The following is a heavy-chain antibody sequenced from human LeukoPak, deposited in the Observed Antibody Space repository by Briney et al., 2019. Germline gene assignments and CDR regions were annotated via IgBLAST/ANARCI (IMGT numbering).Heavy chain of an antibody. D-gene: IGHD6-6*01. V-gene: IGHV4-34*01. Sequence: KSSETLSLTCAVSGGSISSGGYSWSWIRQPPGKGLEWIGEINHSGSTNYNPSLKSRVTISVDTSKNQFSLKLSSVTAADTAVYYCARGRIVVGYSSSSWFDPWGQGTLVTVSS. CDR1: GGSISSGGYS. CDR3: ARGRIVVGYSSSSWFDP. CDR2: INHSGST. J-gene: IGHJ5*02.